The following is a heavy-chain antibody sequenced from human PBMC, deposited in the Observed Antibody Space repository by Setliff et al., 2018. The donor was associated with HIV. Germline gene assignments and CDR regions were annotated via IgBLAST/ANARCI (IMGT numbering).Heavy chain of an antibody. V-gene: IGHV4-39*01. CDR3: ARHFPGSPHPAGYYMDV. Sequence: KTSETLSLTCTVSGGSISSSSYYWGWIRQPPGKGLEWIGSIYYSGSTYYNPSLKSRVTISVDTSKKQFSLRLRPVTATDTAVYYCARHFPGSPHPAGYYMDVWGKGTTVTVSS. CDR1: GGSISSSSYY. J-gene: IGHJ6*03. D-gene: IGHD6-13*01. CDR2: IYYSGST.